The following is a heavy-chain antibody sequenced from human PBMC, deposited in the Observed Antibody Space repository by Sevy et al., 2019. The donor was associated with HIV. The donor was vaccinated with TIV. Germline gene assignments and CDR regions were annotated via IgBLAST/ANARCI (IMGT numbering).Heavy chain of an antibody. CDR1: GYTFTSYH. CDR3: ARGYGSLDY. J-gene: IGHJ4*02. CDR2: INPGGGST. V-gene: IGHV1-46*01. Sequence: ASVKVSCRASGYTFTSYHMHWVRQAPGQGLEWMGIINPGGGSTNYAQKFQGRVTMTRDKSTSTVYMELSSLKFVDTAVYFCARGYGSLDYWGPGTPVTVSS. D-gene: IGHD2-15*01.